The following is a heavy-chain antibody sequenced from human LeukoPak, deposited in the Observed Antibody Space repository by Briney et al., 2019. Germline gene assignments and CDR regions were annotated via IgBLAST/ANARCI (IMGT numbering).Heavy chain of an antibody. CDR3: ARDGNYGSGSLLDV. J-gene: IGHJ6*04. V-gene: IGHV3-7*01. Sequence: GGSLRLSCAASGFTFSTYRMSWVRQAPGKGLEWVANIKQDGSEKHYVDPVKGRFTISRDNAKNSLYLQMSSLRAEDTAVYYCARDGNYGSGSLLDVWGKGTTVTVSS. CDR2: IKQDGSEK. CDR1: GFTFSTYR. D-gene: IGHD3-10*01.